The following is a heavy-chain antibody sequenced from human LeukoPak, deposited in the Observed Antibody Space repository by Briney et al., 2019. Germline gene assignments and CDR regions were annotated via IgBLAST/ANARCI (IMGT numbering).Heavy chain of an antibody. Sequence: SGPTLVNPTQTLTLTCAFSGFSLSTSGMRASWIRQPPGKALEWLARIDWDDDKFYSTSLKTRLTISKDTSKNQVVLTMTNMDPVDTATYYCARMTPTMMGPFDIWGQGTMVTVSS. CDR3: ARMTPTMMGPFDI. J-gene: IGHJ3*02. D-gene: IGHD3-22*01. CDR1: GFSLSTSGMR. V-gene: IGHV2-70*04. CDR2: IDWDDDK.